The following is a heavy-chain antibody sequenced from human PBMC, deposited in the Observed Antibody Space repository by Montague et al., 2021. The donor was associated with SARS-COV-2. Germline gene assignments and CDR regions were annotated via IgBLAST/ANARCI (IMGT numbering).Heavy chain of an antibody. CDR3: ARKEMKYSSIWSTGGNWFDP. D-gene: IGHD6-13*01. J-gene: IGHJ5*02. Sequence: SETLSLACTVSGGSISSSSYYWGWIRQPPGKGLEWIGGIYYSGSTYYNPSLKSRDTISVDTSKNQFSLKLSSVTAADTAVYYCARKEMKYSSIWSTGGNWFDPWGQGTLVTVSS. CDR1: GGSISSSSYY. CDR2: IYYSGST. V-gene: IGHV4-39*01.